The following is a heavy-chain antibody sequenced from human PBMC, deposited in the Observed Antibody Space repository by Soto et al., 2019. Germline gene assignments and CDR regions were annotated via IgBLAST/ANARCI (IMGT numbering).Heavy chain of an antibody. D-gene: IGHD2-21*01. CDR2: INHSGST. J-gene: IGHJ6*02. Sequence: SETLSLTCAVYGGSFSGYYWSWIRQPPGKGLEWMGEINHSGSTNYNPSLKSRVTISVDTSKHQFSLKLSSVTAADTAVYYCARGRISRGMDVWGQGTTVTVSS. CDR3: ARGRISRGMDV. CDR1: GGSFSGYY. V-gene: IGHV4-34*01.